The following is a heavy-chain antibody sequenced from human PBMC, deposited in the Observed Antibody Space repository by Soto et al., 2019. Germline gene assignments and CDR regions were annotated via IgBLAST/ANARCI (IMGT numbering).Heavy chain of an antibody. CDR1: GFTFSIYA. CDR2: MSYDGSNK. V-gene: IGHV3-30-3*01. D-gene: IGHD6-13*01. Sequence: QVQLVESGGGVVQPGRSLRLSCAASGFTFSIYAMHWVRQTPGTGLECVAIMSYDGSNKYYADSVKGRFTISRDNSKNPLYLQMNRLRAEDTAVYYCARDQTGITTAGGGPIDYWGQGTLVTVSS. CDR3: ARDQTGITTAGGGPIDY. J-gene: IGHJ4*02.